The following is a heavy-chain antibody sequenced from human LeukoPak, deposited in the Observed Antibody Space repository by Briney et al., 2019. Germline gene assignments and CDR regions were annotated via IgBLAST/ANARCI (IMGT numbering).Heavy chain of an antibody. CDR2: IYYNGST. D-gene: IGHD2-15*01. Sequence: SETLSLTCTVSGGSISSSSYYWGWIRQPPGKGLEWIGSIYYNGSTYYNPSLKSRVTISVDTSKNQFSLKLSSVTAADTAVYYCARGPYCSGGSCYPSRGKPYYYYYGMDVWGQGTTVTVSS. V-gene: IGHV4-39*01. CDR1: GGSISSSSYY. J-gene: IGHJ6*02. CDR3: ARGPYCSGGSCYPSRGKPYYYYYGMDV.